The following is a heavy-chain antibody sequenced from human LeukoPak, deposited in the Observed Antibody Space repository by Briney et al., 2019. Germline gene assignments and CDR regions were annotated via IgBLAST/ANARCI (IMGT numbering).Heavy chain of an antibody. Sequence: SETLSLTCTVSGGSISSYYWSWIRQPPGKGLEWIGYIYYSGSTNYNPSLKSRVTISVDTSKNQFSLKLSSVTAADTAVYYCVRYGRGRTRADDFWSGFYDYWGQGTLVTVSS. CDR3: VRYGRGRTRADDFWSGFYDY. D-gene: IGHD3-3*01. V-gene: IGHV4-59*01. CDR2: IYYSGST. CDR1: GGSISSYY. J-gene: IGHJ4*02.